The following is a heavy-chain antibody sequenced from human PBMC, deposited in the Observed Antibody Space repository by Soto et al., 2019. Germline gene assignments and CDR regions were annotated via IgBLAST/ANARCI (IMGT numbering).Heavy chain of an antibody. CDR3: ARDLPSLEVRSYGMDV. CDR2: ITPVFGTP. CDR1: GGTFSSYR. J-gene: IGHJ6*02. V-gene: IGHV1-69*06. D-gene: IGHD3-10*01. Sequence: SVKVSCKVSGGTFSSYRFSWVRQAPGQGLEWMGGITPVFGTPDYAQKFQGRVTVTADRSTHTAYMELSRLTSEDTAVYYCARDLPSLEVRSYGMDVWGQGTTVTVSS.